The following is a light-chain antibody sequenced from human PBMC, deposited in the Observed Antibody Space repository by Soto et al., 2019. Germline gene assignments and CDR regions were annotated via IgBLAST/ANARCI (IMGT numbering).Light chain of an antibody. CDR3: CSYVGINYV. V-gene: IGLV2-23*02. Sequence: QSALTQPASVSGSPGQSITISCTGTSSDVGTYNFVSWFQQHPGEAPKLMIYEVSKRPSGVSNRFSGSKSGNTASLTISGLQAEDEADYYCCSYVGINYVFGTGTKVTVL. CDR2: EVS. CDR1: SSDVGTYNF. J-gene: IGLJ1*01.